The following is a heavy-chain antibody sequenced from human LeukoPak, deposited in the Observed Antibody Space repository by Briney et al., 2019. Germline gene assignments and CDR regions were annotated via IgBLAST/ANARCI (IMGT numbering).Heavy chain of an antibody. D-gene: IGHD5-18*01. J-gene: IGHJ6*03. Sequence: PSETLSLTCTVSGGSISSYYWSWIRQPPGKGLEWIGYIYYSGSTNYNPSLKSRVTISVDTSKNQFSLKLSSVTAADTAVYYCARSRGYSYGYYYYYMDVWGKGTTVTVSS. CDR1: GGSISSYY. CDR2: IYYSGST. CDR3: ARSRGYSYGYYYYYMDV. V-gene: IGHV4-59*01.